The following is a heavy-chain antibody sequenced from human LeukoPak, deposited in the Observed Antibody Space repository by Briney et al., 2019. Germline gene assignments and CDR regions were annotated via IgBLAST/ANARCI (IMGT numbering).Heavy chain of an antibody. CDR1: GYTFTSYH. J-gene: IGHJ4*02. Sequence: ASVKFSCKASGYTFTSYHMHWVRQAPGQGLEWMGIINPSGGSTSYAQKFQGRVTMTRDTSTSTVYMELSSLRSEDTAVYYCARGDYDILTGYFYFDYWGQGTLVTVSS. D-gene: IGHD3-9*01. CDR2: INPSGGST. V-gene: IGHV1-46*01. CDR3: ARGDYDILTGYFYFDY.